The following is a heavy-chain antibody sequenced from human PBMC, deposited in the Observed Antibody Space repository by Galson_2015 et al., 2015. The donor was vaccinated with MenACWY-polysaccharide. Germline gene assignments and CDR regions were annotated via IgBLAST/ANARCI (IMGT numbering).Heavy chain of an antibody. J-gene: IGHJ6*02. D-gene: IGHD2-2*01. V-gene: IGHV1-2*06. CDR1: GYTFTGYY. CDR2: INPNSGGT. Sequence: SGYTFTGYYMHWVRQAPGQGLEWMGRINPNSGGTNYAQKFQGRVTVTRDTSISTAYMELSRLRSDDTAVYYCARDRYYCSSTSCYDYYYYYGMDVWGQGTTVTVSS. CDR3: ARDRYYCSSTSCYDYYYYYGMDV.